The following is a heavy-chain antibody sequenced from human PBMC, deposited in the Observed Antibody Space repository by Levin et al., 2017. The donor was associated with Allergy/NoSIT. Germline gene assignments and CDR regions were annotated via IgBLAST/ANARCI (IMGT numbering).Heavy chain of an antibody. CDR3: ARSIGEYTTVGT. CDR2: INCNGGST. CDR1: GYTFTNYY. J-gene: IGHJ4*02. D-gene: IGHD4-23*01. Sequence: GESLKISCEASGYTFTNYYIHWVRQAPGQGLEWMGIINCNGGSTTYAQKFQGRVTMTTDTSTSTVYMELSSLKSEDTAVYYCARSIGEYTTVGTWGPGTLVTVSS. V-gene: IGHV1-46*01.